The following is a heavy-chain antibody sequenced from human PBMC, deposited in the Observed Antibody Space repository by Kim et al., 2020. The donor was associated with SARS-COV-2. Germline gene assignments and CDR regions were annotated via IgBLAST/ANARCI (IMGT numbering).Heavy chain of an antibody. J-gene: IGHJ3*02. Sequence: GGSPRLSCAASGFTFSTYDMHWVRQPTGKGLEWISAIGTIADTFYSASVRGRFTISRENAKNSVYLQMNSLRAGDTAVYYCVRQGSSWHRDPQASAFDIWGQGTTVTVSS. CDR1: GFTFSTYD. V-gene: IGHV3-13*01. CDR3: VRQGSSWHRDPQASAFDI. CDR2: IGTIADT. D-gene: IGHD6-13*01.